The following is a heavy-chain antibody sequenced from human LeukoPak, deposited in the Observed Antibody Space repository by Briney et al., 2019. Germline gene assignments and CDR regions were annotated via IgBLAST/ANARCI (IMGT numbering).Heavy chain of an antibody. CDR2: IYYSGST. CDR3: ARDLPGDR. Sequence: SETLSLTCTVSGGSISSYYWSWIRQPPGKGLEWIGYIYYSGSTYYNPSLKSRVTISVDTSKNQFSLKLSSVTAADTAVYYCARDLPGDRWGQGTLVTVSS. CDR1: GGSISSYY. J-gene: IGHJ4*02. V-gene: IGHV4-59*12. D-gene: IGHD7-27*01.